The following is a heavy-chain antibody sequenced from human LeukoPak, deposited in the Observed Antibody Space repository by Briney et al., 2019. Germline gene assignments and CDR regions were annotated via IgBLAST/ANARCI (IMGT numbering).Heavy chain of an antibody. CDR3: TSMDIVVVVAANGMDV. D-gene: IGHD2-15*01. CDR1: GFTFSSYS. Sequence: KAGGSLRLSCAASGFTFSSYSMNWVRQAPGKGLEWVSSISSSSSYIYYADSVKGRFTISRYNAKNSLYLQMNSLRADDTAVYYCTSMDIVVVVAANGMDVWGQGTTVTVSS. J-gene: IGHJ6*02. CDR2: ISSSSSYI. V-gene: IGHV3-21*01.